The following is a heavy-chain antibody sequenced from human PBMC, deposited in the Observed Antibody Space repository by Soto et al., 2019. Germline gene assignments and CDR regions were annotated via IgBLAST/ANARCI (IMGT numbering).Heavy chain of an antibody. CDR2: IWYDGSNK. D-gene: IGHD3-3*01. CDR1: GFTFSSYG. J-gene: IGHJ6*02. Sequence: GGSLRLSCAASGFTFSSYGMHWVRQAPGKGLEWVAVIWYDGSNKYYADSVKGRFTISRDNSKNTLYLQMNSLRAEDTAVYYCARDGWSGYYYYYYGMDVWGQGTTVTVSS. CDR3: ARDGWSGYYYYYYGMDV. V-gene: IGHV3-33*01.